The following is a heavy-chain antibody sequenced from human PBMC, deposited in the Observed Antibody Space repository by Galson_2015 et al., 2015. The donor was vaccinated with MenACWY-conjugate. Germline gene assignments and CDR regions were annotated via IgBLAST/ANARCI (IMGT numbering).Heavy chain of an antibody. CDR3: TKSVAARSNWFDP. CDR2: IKHDGSEI. Sequence: LRLSCAASGFTFSSYAMAWVRQAPGKGLEWEANIKHDGSEIYYVDSVKGRFTISRDNAKNSLYLQMNSLRAEDTAVYYCTKSVAARSNWFDPWGQGTLVTVSS. J-gene: IGHJ5*02. D-gene: IGHD6-6*01. V-gene: IGHV3-7*03. CDR1: GFTFSSYA.